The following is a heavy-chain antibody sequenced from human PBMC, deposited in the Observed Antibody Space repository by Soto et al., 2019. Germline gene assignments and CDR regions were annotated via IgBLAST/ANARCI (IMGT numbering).Heavy chain of an antibody. D-gene: IGHD5-12*01. Sequence: EVQLVESGGGLVQPGGSLRLSCAASGFTVTSNYMSWGRQAPGKGLEWVSVIYSDGSTYYADSVKGRFTISRDNSKNTLYLQMNSLRAEDTAVYYCANQRGGYDRDFDYWGQGTLVTVSS. CDR3: ANQRGGYDRDFDY. V-gene: IGHV3-66*01. CDR2: IYSDGST. J-gene: IGHJ4*02. CDR1: GFTVTSNY.